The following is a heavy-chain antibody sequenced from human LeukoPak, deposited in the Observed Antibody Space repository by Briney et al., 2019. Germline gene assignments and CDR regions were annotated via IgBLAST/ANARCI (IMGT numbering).Heavy chain of an antibody. D-gene: IGHD2-21*01. CDR1: GGSITRSNYY. CDR2: IYYSGAT. J-gene: IGHJ4*02. V-gene: IGHV4-39*07. Sequence: SETLSLTCTVSGGSITRSNYYWGWIRQPPGKGLEWIGSIYYSGATFYNPSLKSRVTISVDTSRNQSSLKLSSVTAADTVVYYCAGLGDGRTFDSWGQGTLITVSS. CDR3: AGLGDGRTFDS.